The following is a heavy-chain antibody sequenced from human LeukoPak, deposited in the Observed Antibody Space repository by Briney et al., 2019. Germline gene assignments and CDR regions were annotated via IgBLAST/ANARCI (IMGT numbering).Heavy chain of an antibody. CDR2: ISGSGGST. V-gene: IGHV3-23*01. CDR1: GITLRSYP. CDR3: AKDPSRFDY. J-gene: IGHJ4*02. Sequence: GGSLRLSGAASGITLRSYPMSWVRQAPGKGLEWVSAISGSGGSTYYADSVKGRFTISRDNPKNTLYLQMNSLRAEDTAVYYCAKDPSRFDYWGQGTLVTVSS.